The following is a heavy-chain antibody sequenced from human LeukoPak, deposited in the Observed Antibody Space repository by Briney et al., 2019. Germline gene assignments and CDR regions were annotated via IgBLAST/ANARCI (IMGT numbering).Heavy chain of an antibody. CDR1: GFTFGDYA. J-gene: IGHJ4*02. D-gene: IGHD3-10*01. CDR2: ISGSGGST. CDR3: AKEEYFYGSGFDY. Sequence: GGSLRLSCTTSGFTFGDYAMSWVRQAPGKGLEWVSAISGSGGSTYYADSVKGRFTISRDNSKNTLFLQMNSLRAEDTAVYYCAKEEYFYGSGFDYWGQGTLVTVSS. V-gene: IGHV3-23*01.